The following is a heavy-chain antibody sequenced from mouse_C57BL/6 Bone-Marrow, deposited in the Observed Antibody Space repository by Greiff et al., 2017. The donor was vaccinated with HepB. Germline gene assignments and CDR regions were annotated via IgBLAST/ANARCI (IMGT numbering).Heavy chain of an antibody. Sequence: VQLKQSVAELVRPGASVKLSCTASGFNIKNTYMHWVKQRPEQGLEWIGRIDPANGNTKYAPKFQGKATITADTSSNTAYLQLSSLTSEDTAIYYCARSDLLLRGLNYFDYWGQGTTLTVSS. J-gene: IGHJ2*01. CDR1: GFNIKNTY. CDR2: IDPANGNT. CDR3: ARSDLLLRGLNYFDY. V-gene: IGHV14-3*01. D-gene: IGHD1-1*01.